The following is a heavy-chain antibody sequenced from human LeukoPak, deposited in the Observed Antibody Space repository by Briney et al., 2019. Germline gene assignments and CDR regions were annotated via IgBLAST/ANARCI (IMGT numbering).Heavy chain of an antibody. Sequence: SGTLSLTCAVSGGSIISSNWWSWVRQPPGKGLEWIGEIYHSGSTNYNPSLKSRVTISVDKSKNQFSLKLSSVTAADTAVYYCARGGSSSWYGLLDYWGQGTLVTVSS. CDR3: ARGGSSSWYGLLDY. V-gene: IGHV4-4*02. CDR1: GGSIISSNW. J-gene: IGHJ4*02. D-gene: IGHD6-13*01. CDR2: IYHSGST.